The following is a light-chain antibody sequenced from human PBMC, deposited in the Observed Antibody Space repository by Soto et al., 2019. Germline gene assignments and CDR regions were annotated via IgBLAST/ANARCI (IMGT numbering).Light chain of an antibody. Sequence: DIQMTQSPSTLSAFVGDRVSVTCRASQSISTWLAWYQQKPGQAPKLLIYRASSLQSGVPSRFSGSGSGTEFTHTISSLQTDDFATYYCLQYDNYWTFGQGTKVEIK. J-gene: IGKJ1*01. V-gene: IGKV1-5*03. CDR1: QSISTW. CDR3: LQYDNYWT. CDR2: RAS.